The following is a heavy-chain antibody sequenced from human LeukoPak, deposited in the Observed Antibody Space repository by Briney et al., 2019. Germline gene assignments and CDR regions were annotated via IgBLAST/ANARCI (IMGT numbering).Heavy chain of an antibody. V-gene: IGHV1-2*02. CDR1: GYTFTGYY. CDR3: AREDYYGSGSYTPLDY. D-gene: IGHD3-10*01. J-gene: IGHJ4*02. Sequence: ASVKVSCKASGYTFTGYYMHWVRQAPGQGLEWMGWINPNSGGTNYAQKFQGRVTMTRDTSISTAYMELRSLRSDDTAVYYCAREDYYGSGSYTPLDYWGQGTLVTVSS. CDR2: INPNSGGT.